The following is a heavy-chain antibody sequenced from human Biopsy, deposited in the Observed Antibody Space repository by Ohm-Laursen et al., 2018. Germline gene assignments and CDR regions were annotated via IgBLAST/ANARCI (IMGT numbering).Heavy chain of an antibody. J-gene: IGHJ4*01. D-gene: IGHD2-15*01. CDR2: INQAGTT. Sequence: GTLSLTCIVFGKTFSDYQWSWIRQPPGKGLECIGQINQAGTTNYNPSLKSRVSISADASKYEFSLRLTSVTAADTAVFLCGNEVHGRDYWGLGAQVTVSS. V-gene: IGHV4-34*08. CDR1: GKTFSDYQ. CDR3: GNEVHGRDY.